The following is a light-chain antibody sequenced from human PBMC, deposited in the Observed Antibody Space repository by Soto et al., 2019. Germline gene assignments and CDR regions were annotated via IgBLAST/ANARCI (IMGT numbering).Light chain of an antibody. CDR1: QSVGSS. Sequence: DIVLTQSPGTLSSSPGERATLSCRASQSVGSSLAWYQQKPGQAPRLLIYDTFNRATGIPARFSGSGSGTDFTLNISSLEPEDFAVYYCQQRSSWPFLWTFGGGTKVEI. V-gene: IGKV3-11*01. CDR2: DTF. J-gene: IGKJ4*01. CDR3: QQRSSWPFLWT.